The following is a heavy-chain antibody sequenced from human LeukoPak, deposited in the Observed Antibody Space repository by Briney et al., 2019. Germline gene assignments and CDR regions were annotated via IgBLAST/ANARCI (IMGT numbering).Heavy chain of an antibody. CDR2: MRGSGSST. J-gene: IGHJ4*02. V-gene: IGHV3-23*01. Sequence: PGGSLRLSCAASGFTFKTYAMIWVRQVPGKGREWVSSMRGSGSSTDYADSVKGRFTISRDNSKNTLNLQTNSLRAEDTALYYCTKDAQGLVRGGIYFDFWGQGSLVTVSS. CDR3: TKDAQGLVRGGIYFDF. D-gene: IGHD6-19*01. CDR1: GFTFKTYA.